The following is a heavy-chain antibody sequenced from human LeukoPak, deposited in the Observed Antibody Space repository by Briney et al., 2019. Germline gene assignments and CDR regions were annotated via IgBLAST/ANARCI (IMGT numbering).Heavy chain of an antibody. J-gene: IGHJ6*03. CDR2: INTNTGNP. V-gene: IGHV7-4-1*02. D-gene: IGHD2-21*02. CDR1: GYTFTSYA. Sequence: ASVKVSCKASGYTFTSYAMNWVRQVPGQGLEWMGWINTNTGNPTYAQGFTGRFVFSLDTSVSTAYLQISSLKAEDTAVYYCATATPLHRNYYYYYMDVWGKGTTVTVSS. CDR3: ATATPLHRNYYYYYMDV.